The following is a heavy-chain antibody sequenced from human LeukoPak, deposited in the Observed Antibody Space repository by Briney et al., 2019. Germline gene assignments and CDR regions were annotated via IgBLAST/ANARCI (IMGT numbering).Heavy chain of an antibody. CDR1: GGSISSGDYY. CDR3: AALRGEAMASDY. Sequence: SQTLSLTCTVSGGSISSGDYYWSWIRQPPGKGLEWIGYIYYSGSTYYNPSLKSRVTISVDTSKNQFSLKLSSVTAADTAVYYCAALRGEAMASDYWGQGTLVTVSS. D-gene: IGHD5-18*01. V-gene: IGHV4-30-4*08. CDR2: IYYSGST. J-gene: IGHJ4*02.